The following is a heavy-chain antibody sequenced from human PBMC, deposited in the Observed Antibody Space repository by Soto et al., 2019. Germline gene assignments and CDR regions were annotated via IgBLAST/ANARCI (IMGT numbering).Heavy chain of an antibody. CDR3: ARLQNVVVLPFSTGDYKTTAYSGLDV. D-gene: IGHD2-21*01. V-gene: IGHV5-51*01. Sequence: GESLKISCQGSGYSFTNYWIGWVRRMPGKELEWMGVVYDGDSDARYSPSFQGQVTFSADKSITTAYLQWSSLKTSDTAIYYCARLQNVVVLPFSTGDYKTTAYSGLDVWGQGTTVTVSS. CDR1: GYSFTNYW. CDR2: VYDGDSDA. J-gene: IGHJ6*02.